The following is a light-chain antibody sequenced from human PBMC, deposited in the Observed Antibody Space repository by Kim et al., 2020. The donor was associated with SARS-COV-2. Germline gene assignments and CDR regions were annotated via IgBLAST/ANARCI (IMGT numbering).Light chain of an antibody. CDR1: QTIYSN. CDR3: QQCNNWPRT. CDR2: GAS. J-gene: IGKJ2*02. V-gene: IGKV3-15*01. Sequence: SVSPRERATLSCRASQTIYSNLAWYQQKPGQAPRLLIYGASTRATDIPARFSGSGSGTEFTLTINSLQSEDFAVYYCQQCNNWPRTFGQGTKLEI.